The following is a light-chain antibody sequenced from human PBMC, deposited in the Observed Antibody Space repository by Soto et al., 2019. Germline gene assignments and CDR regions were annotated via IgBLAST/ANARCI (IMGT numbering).Light chain of an antibody. J-gene: IGLJ2*01. CDR2: DVS. CDR3: SSYTSSNTEV. V-gene: IGLV2-14*01. Sequence: QSALTQPASVSGSPGQSITISCTGTSSDVGSYNYVSWYQQHPGKAPKVMIYDVSNRPSGVSNRFSGSKSGNTASLTISGLQAEDEADYYCSSYTSSNTEVFGGGTKLTVL. CDR1: SSDVGSYNY.